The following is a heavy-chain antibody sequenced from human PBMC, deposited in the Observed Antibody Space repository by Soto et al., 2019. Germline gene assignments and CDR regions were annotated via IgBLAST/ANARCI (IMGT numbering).Heavy chain of an antibody. CDR2: ISAYNGNT. CDR1: GYTFTIYG. J-gene: IGHJ4*02. V-gene: IGHV1-18*01. Sequence: QVQLVQSGGEVKKPGASVKVSCKASGYTFTIYGISWVRQAPGQGLEWMGWISAYNGNTNYAQKLQGRVTMTTDTSTSTGYMELRSLRSDDTAVYYCARERDGYCHDYWGQGTLVTVSS. D-gene: IGHD3-22*01. CDR3: ARERDGYCHDY.